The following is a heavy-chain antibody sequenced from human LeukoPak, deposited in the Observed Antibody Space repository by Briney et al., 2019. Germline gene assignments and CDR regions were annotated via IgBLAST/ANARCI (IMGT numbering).Heavy chain of an antibody. V-gene: IGHV4-59*01. CDR2: IYYSGST. Sequence: SETLSLTCTVSGGSISSYYWSWIRQPPGKGLEWIGYIYYSGSTNYNPSLKSRVTISVDTSKNQFSLKLSSVTAADTAVYYCARGHGYCSGGSCYSAYYYYGMDVWGQGTTVTVSS. D-gene: IGHD2-15*01. CDR3: ARGHGYCSGGSCYSAYYYYGMDV. CDR1: GGSISSYY. J-gene: IGHJ6*02.